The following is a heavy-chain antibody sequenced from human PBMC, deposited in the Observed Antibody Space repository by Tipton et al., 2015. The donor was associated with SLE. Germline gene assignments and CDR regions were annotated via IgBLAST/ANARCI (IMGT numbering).Heavy chain of an antibody. D-gene: IGHD4-17*01. CDR3: ARSHYGDAAYY. J-gene: IGHJ4*02. CDR2: IYYSGST. CDR1: GGSISSSSYY. Sequence: TLSLTCTVSGGSISSSSYYWGWLRQPPGKGLEWIGSIYYSGSTYYNPSLKSRVTISVDKSKNQLSLKLSSVTAADTAVYYCARSHYGDAAYYWGQGTLVTVSS. V-gene: IGHV4-39*07.